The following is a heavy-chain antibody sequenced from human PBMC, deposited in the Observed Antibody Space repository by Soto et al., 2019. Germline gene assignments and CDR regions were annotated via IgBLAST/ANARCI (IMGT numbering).Heavy chain of an antibody. V-gene: IGHV3-21*01. Sequence: EVQLVESGGGLVKPGGSLRLSCAASGFTFSTYSMNWVRQAPGKGLEWVSYISSSSSYIYYTESVKGRFTISRDNAKNSLYLQMNSLRVEDTAVYYCARARYYDRSGYWGRWGQGTLVTVSS. J-gene: IGHJ4*02. CDR2: ISSSSSYI. CDR3: ARARYYDRSGYWGR. D-gene: IGHD3-22*01. CDR1: GFTFSTYS.